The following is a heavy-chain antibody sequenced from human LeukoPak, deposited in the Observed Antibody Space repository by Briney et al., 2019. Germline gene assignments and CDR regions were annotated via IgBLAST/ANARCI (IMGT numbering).Heavy chain of an antibody. D-gene: IGHD2-15*01. J-gene: IGHJ3*02. CDR2: IYYSGST. V-gene: IGHV4-31*03. CDR3: ARIQSLLVVVAATEAFDI. Sequence: SETLSLTCTGSGGSISSGGYYWSCIRQHPGKGLEWIGYIYYSGSTYYNPSLKSRVTISVDTSKNQFSLKLSSVTAADTAVYYCARIQSLLVVVAATEAFDIWGQATMVTVSS. CDR1: GGSISSGGYY.